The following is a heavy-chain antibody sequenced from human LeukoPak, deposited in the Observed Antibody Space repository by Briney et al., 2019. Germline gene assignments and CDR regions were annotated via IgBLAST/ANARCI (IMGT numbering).Heavy chain of an antibody. J-gene: IGHJ3*02. D-gene: IGHD5-12*01. CDR1: GFTFSSYW. CDR2: INSDGSST. Sequence: PGGSLRLSCAASGFTFSSYWMHWVSQPPVKGLVWVSRINSDGSSTDYADSVKGRFTISRDNAKNTLYLQMNSLRAEDTAVYYCARGTGYAVFDIWGQGTMVTVSS. V-gene: IGHV3-74*01. CDR3: ARGTGYAVFDI.